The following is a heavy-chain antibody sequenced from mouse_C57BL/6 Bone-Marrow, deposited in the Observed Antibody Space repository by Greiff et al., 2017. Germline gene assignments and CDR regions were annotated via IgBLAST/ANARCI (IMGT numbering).Heavy chain of an antibody. J-gene: IGHJ3*01. V-gene: IGHV1-82*01. CDR1: GYAFSSSW. Sequence: QVQLKQSGPELVKPGASVKISCKASGYAFSSSWMNWVKQRPGKGLEWIGRIYPGDGDTNYNGKFKGKATLTADKSSSTAYMQLSSLTSEDSAVYFCARQGTIVTTWAWFAYWGKGTLVTVSA. D-gene: IGHD2-5*01. CDR3: ARQGTIVTTWAWFAY. CDR2: IYPGDGDT.